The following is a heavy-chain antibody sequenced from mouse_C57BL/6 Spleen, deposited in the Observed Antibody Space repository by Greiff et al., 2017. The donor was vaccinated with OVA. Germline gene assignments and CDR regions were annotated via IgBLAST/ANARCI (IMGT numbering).Heavy chain of an antibody. CDR2: FYPGSGSI. J-gene: IGHJ3*01. CDR1: GYTFTEYT. CDR3: ARHEGGLLRYPLWFAY. V-gene: IGHV1-62-2*01. D-gene: IGHD1-1*01. Sequence: QVHVKQSGAELVKPGASVKLSCKASGYTFTEYTIHWVKQRSGQGLEWIGWFYPGSGSIKYNEKFKDKATLTADKSSSTVYMELSRLTSEDSAVYFCARHEGGLLRYPLWFAYWGQGTLVTVSA.